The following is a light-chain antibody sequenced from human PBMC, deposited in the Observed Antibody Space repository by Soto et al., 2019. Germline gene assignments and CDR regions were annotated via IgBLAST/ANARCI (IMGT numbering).Light chain of an antibody. Sequence: DIQMTQSPSTLSASVGDRVTITCRASQRFITWLAWYQQKPGKAPKLLIYKASSLESGVPSRFSGSGSGTEFTLTISSLQPDDFATYYCQQYNTYPLTFGGGTTVEIK. CDR1: QRFITW. CDR2: KAS. J-gene: IGKJ4*01. V-gene: IGKV1-5*03. CDR3: QQYNTYPLT.